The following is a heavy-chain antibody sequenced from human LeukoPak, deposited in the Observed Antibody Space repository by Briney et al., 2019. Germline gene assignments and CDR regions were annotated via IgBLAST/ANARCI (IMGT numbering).Heavy chain of an antibody. J-gene: IGHJ6*02. Sequence: ASVKVSCKASGYTFTGYAMHWVRQAPGQRLEWMGWINAGNGNTKYSQKFQGRVTITRDTSASTAYMELSSLRSEDTAVCYCARDEAKPTYYYYGMDVGGQGTTVTVSS. V-gene: IGHV1-3*01. D-gene: IGHD1-26*01. CDR1: GYTFTGYA. CDR3: ARDEAKPTYYYYGMDV. CDR2: INAGNGNT.